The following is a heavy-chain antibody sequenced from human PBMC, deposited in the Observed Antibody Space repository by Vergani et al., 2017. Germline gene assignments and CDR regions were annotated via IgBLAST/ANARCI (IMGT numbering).Heavy chain of an antibody. V-gene: IGHV1-69*06. J-gene: IGHJ3*02. D-gene: IGHD3-16*01. CDR1: GGTFSSYA. CDR3: ARLEELGEDAFDI. Sequence: QVQLVQSGAEVKKPGSSVKVSCKASGGTFSSYAISWVRQAPGQGLEWMGGIIPIFGTANYAQKFQGRVTMTTDTSTSTAYMELRSLRSDDTAVYYCARLEELGEDAFDIWGQGTMVTVSS. CDR2: IIPIFGTA.